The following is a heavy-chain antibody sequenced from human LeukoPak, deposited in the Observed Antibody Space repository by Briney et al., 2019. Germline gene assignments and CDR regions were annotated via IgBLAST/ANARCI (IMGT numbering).Heavy chain of an antibody. J-gene: IGHJ4*02. CDR3: ARGGGIYYDSSGYPSWDY. V-gene: IGHV4-30-4*01. CDR1: GGSISSGDYY. Sequence: SQTLSLTCTVSGGSISSGDYYWSWIRQPPGKGLERIGYIYYSGSTYYNPSLKSRVTISVDTSKNQFSLKLSSVTAADTAVYYCARGGGIYYDSSGYPSWDYWGQGTLVTVSS. D-gene: IGHD3-22*01. CDR2: IYYSGST.